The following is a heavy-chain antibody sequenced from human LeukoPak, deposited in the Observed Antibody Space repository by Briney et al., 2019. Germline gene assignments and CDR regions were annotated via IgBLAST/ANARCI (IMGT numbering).Heavy chain of an antibody. Sequence: ASVKVSCKASGYTFTGYYMHWVRQAPGQGLEWMGWINPNSGGTNYAQKFQGRVTMTRDTSISTAYMELSRLRSDDTAVYYCARGDGGNSYYYYYYMDVWGKGTMVTVSS. CDR1: GYTFTGYY. CDR3: ARGDGGNSYYYYYYMDV. CDR2: INPNSGGT. J-gene: IGHJ6*03. V-gene: IGHV1-2*02. D-gene: IGHD4-23*01.